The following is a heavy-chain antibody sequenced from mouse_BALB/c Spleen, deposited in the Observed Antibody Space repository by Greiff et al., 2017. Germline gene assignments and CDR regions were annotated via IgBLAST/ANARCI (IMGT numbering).Heavy chain of an antibody. Sequence: EVQLQESGPGLVKPSQSLSLTCSVTGYSITSGYYWNWIRQFPGNKLERMGYISYDGSNNYNPSLKNRISITRDTSKNQFFLKLNSVTTEDTATYYCASTYDGYYDYLDYGGQGTSRTVSA. V-gene: IGHV3-6*02. CDR2: ISYDGSN. CDR1: GYSITSGYY. CDR3: ASTYDGYYDYLDY. D-gene: IGHD2-3*01. J-gene: IGHJ2*03.